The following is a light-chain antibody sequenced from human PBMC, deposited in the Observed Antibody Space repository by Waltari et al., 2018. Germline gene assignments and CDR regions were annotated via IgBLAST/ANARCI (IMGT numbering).Light chain of an antibody. CDR3: QQRSNWPPIT. CDR1: QSVSSY. V-gene: IGKV3-11*01. CDR2: DAS. J-gene: IGKJ5*01. Sequence: EIVLTQSPATLPLSPGESATLSCRASQSVSSYLAWYQQKPGQAPRLLIYDASHRATGIPARFSGSGSGTDFTLTISSLEPEDFAVYYCQQRSNWPPITFGQGTRLEIK.